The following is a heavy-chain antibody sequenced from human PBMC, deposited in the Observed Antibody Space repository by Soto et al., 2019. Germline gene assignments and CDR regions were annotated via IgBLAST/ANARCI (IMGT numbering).Heavy chain of an antibody. CDR3: ANHQGNASRPRWFDP. CDR1: GFTFSNYA. D-gene: IGHD6-6*01. Sequence: EVQLLESGGGLVQPGGSLRLSCAASGFTFSNYAMSWVRRAPGKGLEWVSGISGSGATTYYADSVKGRFTISRDNSKNILTLQTSGLRAEATAVYYCANHQGNASRPRWFDPRGQRTLITVSS. CDR2: ISGSGATT. V-gene: IGHV3-23*01. J-gene: IGHJ5*02.